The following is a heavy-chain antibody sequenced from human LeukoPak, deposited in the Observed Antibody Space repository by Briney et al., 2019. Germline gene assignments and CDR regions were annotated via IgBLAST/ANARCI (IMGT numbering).Heavy chain of an antibody. Sequence: GGSLRLSCAASRFTFSSHGMSWVRQAPGKGLEWVAVISYDGSNKYYADSVKGRFTISRDNSKNTLYLQMNSLRAEDTAVYYCAKEHDYGGSYDAFDIWGQGTMVTVSS. CDR3: AKEHDYGGSYDAFDI. CDR2: ISYDGSNK. CDR1: RFTFSSHG. J-gene: IGHJ3*02. D-gene: IGHD4-23*01. V-gene: IGHV3-30*18.